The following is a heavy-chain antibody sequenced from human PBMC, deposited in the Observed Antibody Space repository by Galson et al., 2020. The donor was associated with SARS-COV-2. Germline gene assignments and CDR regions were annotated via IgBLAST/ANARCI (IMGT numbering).Heavy chain of an antibody. CDR3: ARGGWPNWYFDL. CDR1: GGTFSSYA. CDR2: IIPIFGTA. V-gene: IGHV1-69*13. D-gene: IGHD2-15*01. Sequence: SVKVSCKASGGTFSSYAISWVRQAPGQGLEWMGGIIPIFGTANYAQKFQGRVTITADESTSTAYMELSSLRSEDTAVYYCARGGWPNWYFDLWGRGTLVTVSS. J-gene: IGHJ2*01.